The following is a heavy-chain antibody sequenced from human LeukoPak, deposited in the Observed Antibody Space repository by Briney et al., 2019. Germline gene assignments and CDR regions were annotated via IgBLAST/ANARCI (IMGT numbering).Heavy chain of an antibody. CDR1: GYTFTGYY. V-gene: IGHV1-2*02. CDR2: INPNSGGT. Sequence: ASVKVSCKASGYTFTGYYMHWVRQAPGQGLEWMGWINPNSGGTNYAQKFQGRVTMTRDTSISTAYMELSRLRSDDTAVYYCARVPLSSIGIQLLHFDFWGQGTLVTVSS. D-gene: IGHD5-18*01. J-gene: IGHJ4*02. CDR3: ARVPLSSIGIQLLHFDF.